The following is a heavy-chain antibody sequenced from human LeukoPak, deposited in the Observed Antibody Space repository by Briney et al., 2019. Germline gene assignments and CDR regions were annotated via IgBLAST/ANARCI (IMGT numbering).Heavy chain of an antibody. J-gene: IGHJ4*02. CDR1: GGSFSGYY. Sequence: PSETLSLTCAVYGGSFSGYYWSWIRQPPGKGLEWIGEINHSGSTNYNPSLKSRVTISVDTSKNQFSLKLSSVTAADTAVYYCARHGGDIVVVPATFFDYWGQGTLVTVSS. D-gene: IGHD2-2*01. V-gene: IGHV4-34*01. CDR2: INHSGST. CDR3: ARHGGDIVVVPATFFDY.